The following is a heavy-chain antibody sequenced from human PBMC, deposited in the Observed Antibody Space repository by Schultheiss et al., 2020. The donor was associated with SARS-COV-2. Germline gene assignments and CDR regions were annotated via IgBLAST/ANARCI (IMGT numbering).Heavy chain of an antibody. V-gene: IGHV4-59*01. Sequence: SETLSLTCTVSGGSISSYYWSWIRQPPGKGLEWIGYIYYSGSTNYNPSLKSRVTISVDTSKNQFSLKLSSVTAADTAVYYCARTQYGTSPVFDYWGQGIVVTVSS. CDR3: ARTQYGTSPVFDY. CDR2: IYYSGST. D-gene: IGHD2/OR15-2a*01. J-gene: IGHJ4*02. CDR1: GGSISSYY.